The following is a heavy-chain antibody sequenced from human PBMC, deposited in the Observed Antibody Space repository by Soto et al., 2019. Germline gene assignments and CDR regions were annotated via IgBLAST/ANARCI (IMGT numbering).Heavy chain of an antibody. V-gene: IGHV3-23*01. Sequence: EVHLLESGGGFVQPGGSLRLSWAASGFHFRVYDMSWVRQAPGKGLECVSAISGSGGSTYYADSVKGRFTISRDNSKNTLYLQMNSLRAEDTAVYYCAKDARGMTPGIAVGDDYWGQGTLVTVSS. CDR2: ISGSGGST. D-gene: IGHD6-19*01. CDR3: AKDARGMTPGIAVGDDY. CDR1: GFHFRVYD. J-gene: IGHJ4*02.